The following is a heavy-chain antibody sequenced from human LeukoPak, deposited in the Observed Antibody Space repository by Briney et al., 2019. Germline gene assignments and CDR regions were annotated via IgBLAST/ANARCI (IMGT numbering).Heavy chain of an antibody. D-gene: IGHD2-2*01. CDR1: GGSISSYS. CDR2: ISHTGTT. Sequence: PSETLSLTCIVSGGSISSYSWNWIRQSPGKGLEWIGYISHTGTTSYNSSLKSRVTISVDTSKNQFSLKLSSVTAADTAVYYCARRGVRQRYCSSTSCSPPRVGWFDPWGQGTLVTVSS. CDR3: ARRGVRQRYCSSTSCSPPRVGWFDP. V-gene: IGHV4-59*12. J-gene: IGHJ5*02.